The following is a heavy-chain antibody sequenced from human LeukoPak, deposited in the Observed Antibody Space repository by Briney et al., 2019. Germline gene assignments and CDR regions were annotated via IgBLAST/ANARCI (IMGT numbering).Heavy chain of an antibody. Sequence: SETLSLTCTVSGGSMSSGSYYWGWIRQPPGKGLDWIGSIYYSGSTYYNPSLKSRVTISVDTSKNQFSLKLSSVTAADTAVYYCARWGIAAPWGQGTLVTVSS. CDR3: ARWGIAAP. CDR2: IYYSGST. CDR1: GGSMSSGSYY. D-gene: IGHD6-13*01. J-gene: IGHJ5*02. V-gene: IGHV4-39*07.